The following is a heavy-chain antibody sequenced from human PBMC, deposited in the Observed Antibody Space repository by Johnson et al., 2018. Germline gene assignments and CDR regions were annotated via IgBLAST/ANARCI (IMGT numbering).Heavy chain of an antibody. Sequence: VQLVQSGGGLGQPGWSLRLSCTASGFTFTSYSVNWVRQVPGKGLEWISYLGTGPSPKSYADSVKGRFTISRDNAKNSVYLQMNSLRAEDTAVYYCARDLNWAFDYWGQGTLVTVSS. D-gene: IGHD1-1*01. V-gene: IGHV3-48*01. CDR3: ARDLNWAFDY. CDR2: LGTGPSPK. CDR1: GFTFTSYS. J-gene: IGHJ4*02.